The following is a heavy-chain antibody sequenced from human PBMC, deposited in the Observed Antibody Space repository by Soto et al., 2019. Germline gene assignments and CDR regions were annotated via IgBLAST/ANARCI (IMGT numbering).Heavy chain of an antibody. CDR2: TCYRSKWYN. J-gene: IGHJ6*02. CDR1: GDSVSSNSAA. CDR3: ARDVIMIEVAPLGMDA. Sequence: SQTLSLTCAISGDSVSSNSAAWNWIRQSPSRGLEWLGRTCYRSKWYNDYAVSVKSRITINPDTSKNQFSLQLNSVTPEDTAVYFCARDVIMIEVAPLGMDALGRGTTVTVSS. D-gene: IGHD3-22*01. V-gene: IGHV6-1*01.